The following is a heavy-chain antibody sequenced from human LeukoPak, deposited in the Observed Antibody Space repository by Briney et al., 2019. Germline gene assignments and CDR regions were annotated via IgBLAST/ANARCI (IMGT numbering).Heavy chain of an antibody. D-gene: IGHD3-22*01. J-gene: IGHJ3*02. CDR1: GVSFSGYY. V-gene: IGHV4-34*01. CDR2: INHSGST. CDR3: ARDYYDNSI. Sequence: SETLSLTCAGYGVSFSGYYWSWIRQPPGKGLEWIGEINHSGSTNYNPSLKSRVTISVDTSKNQFSLKLSSVTAADTAVYYCARDYYDNSIWGQGTMVTVSS.